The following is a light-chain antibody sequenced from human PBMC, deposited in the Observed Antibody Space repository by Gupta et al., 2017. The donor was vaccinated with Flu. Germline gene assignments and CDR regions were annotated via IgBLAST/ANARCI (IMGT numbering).Light chain of an antibody. V-gene: IGKV3-15*01. CDR1: QSVNNK. J-gene: IGKJ2*03. CDR3: QQYNDGPMYR. CDR2: TAS. Sequence: VTMPSPATLSVSPGERATLSCRASQSVNNKLAWYQQKPGQAPRLLIYTASTRATGIPARFSGSGSGTEFTLTISSLQSEDFAVYYGQQYNDGPMYRFGQGTKLEIK.